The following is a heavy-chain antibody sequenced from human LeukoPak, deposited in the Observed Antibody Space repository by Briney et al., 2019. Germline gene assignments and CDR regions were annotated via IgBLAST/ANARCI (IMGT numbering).Heavy chain of an antibody. CDR1: GGSFSDYY. CDR3: ARGHSDFGVIMGWFDP. Sequence: SETLSLTCAVYGGSFSDYYWNWIRQPPGKGPEWIGDISHGGTTHYNLSLKSRLTISFDTSKNQFSLNLISVTAADTAVYYCARGHSDFGVIMGWFDPWGQGTLVTVSS. J-gene: IGHJ5*02. V-gene: IGHV4-34*01. D-gene: IGHD2-21*01. CDR2: ISHGGTT.